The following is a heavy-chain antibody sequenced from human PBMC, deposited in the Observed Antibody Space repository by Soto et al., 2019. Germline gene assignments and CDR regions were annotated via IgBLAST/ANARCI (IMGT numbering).Heavy chain of an antibody. V-gene: IGHV1-24*01. J-gene: IGHJ4*02. CDR3: ATVAFRGYYESSGYYRDY. D-gene: IGHD3-22*01. CDR1: GYTLTELS. CDR2: FDPEDGET. Sequence: ASVKVSCKVSGYTLTELSMHWVRQAPGKGLEWMGGFDPEDGETIYAQKFQGRVTMTEDTSTDTAYLELSSLRSEDTAVYYCATVAFRGYYESSGYYRDYWGQGTLVTVSS.